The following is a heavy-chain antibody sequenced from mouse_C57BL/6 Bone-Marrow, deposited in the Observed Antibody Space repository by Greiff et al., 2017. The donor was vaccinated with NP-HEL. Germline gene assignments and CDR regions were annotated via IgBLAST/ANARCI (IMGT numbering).Heavy chain of an antibody. J-gene: IGHJ4*01. CDR1: GFSINSDCY. CDR3: ARDSFDGYYGYAMDY. Sequence: EVQLQQSGPSLVRPSQTLSLTCTVTGFSINSDCYWIWIRQFPGNKLEYIGYTFYSGITYYNPSLESRTYITRDTSKNQFSLKLSSVTTEDTATYYCARDSFDGYYGYAMDYWGQGTSVTVSS. D-gene: IGHD2-3*01. V-gene: IGHV3-3*01. CDR2: TFYSGIT.